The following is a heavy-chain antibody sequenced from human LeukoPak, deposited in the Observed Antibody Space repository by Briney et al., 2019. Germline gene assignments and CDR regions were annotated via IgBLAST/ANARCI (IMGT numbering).Heavy chain of an antibody. Sequence: SETRSLTCTVSGGSISSYYWSWIRQPPGQGLEWIGYISYSGSTDYNPSLKSRVTISLDTSKNQFSLRLSSVTAADTAVYYCARHVWLQPFDYWGQGTLVTVSS. V-gene: IGHV4-59*01. CDR2: ISYSGST. D-gene: IGHD3-9*01. CDR1: GGSISSYY. CDR3: ARHVWLQPFDY. J-gene: IGHJ4*02.